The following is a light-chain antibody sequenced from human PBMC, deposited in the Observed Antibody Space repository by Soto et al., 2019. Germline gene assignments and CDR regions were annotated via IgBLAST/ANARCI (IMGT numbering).Light chain of an antibody. CDR3: QQYNDWPIT. V-gene: IGKV3-15*01. CDR1: QSVSSN. Sequence: QXPXTXXVSXGERGTLSCRASQSVSSNLAWYQQKPGQTPRLLIYDASTRATGIPARFSGSGSGTEFTLTISSLQSEDFAVYHCQQYNDWPITFGQGTRLEIK. J-gene: IGKJ5*01. CDR2: DAS.